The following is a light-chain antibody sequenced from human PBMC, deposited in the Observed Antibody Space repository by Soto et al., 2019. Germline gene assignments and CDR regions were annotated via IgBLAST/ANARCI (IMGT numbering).Light chain of an antibody. CDR2: EVT. J-gene: IGLJ1*01. CDR1: SSDVGGYNY. Sequence: QSALTQPPSASGSPGQSVTISCTGTSSDVGGYNYVYWYQQHPGKAPKVMIYEVTKRPSGVPDRFSGSKSGNTASLTVSGLQAEDEADYYCRSYADSNSYVFGTGTKLTVL. CDR3: RSYADSNSYV. V-gene: IGLV2-8*01.